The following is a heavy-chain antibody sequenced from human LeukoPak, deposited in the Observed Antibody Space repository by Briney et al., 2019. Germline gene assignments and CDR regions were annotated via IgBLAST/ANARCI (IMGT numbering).Heavy chain of an antibody. J-gene: IGHJ3*02. CDR3: ASPYCSGGSCFHEAFDI. CDR2: IYTSGST. Sequence: SETLSLTCTVSGGSISSYYWSWIRQPAGKGLEWIGRIYTSGSTNYNPSLKSRVTISVDTSKNQFSLKLNSVTAADTAVYYCASPYCSGGSCFHEAFDIWGQGTMVTVSS. CDR1: GGSISSYY. D-gene: IGHD2-15*01. V-gene: IGHV4-4*07.